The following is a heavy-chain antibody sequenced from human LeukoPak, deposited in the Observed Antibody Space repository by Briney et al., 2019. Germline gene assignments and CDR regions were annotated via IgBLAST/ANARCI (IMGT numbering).Heavy chain of an antibody. D-gene: IGHD6-13*01. V-gene: IGHV4-4*07. J-gene: IGHJ6*03. Sequence: SSETLSLTCTVSGGSISSYYWSWIRQPAGKGLEWIGRLYTSGSTNYNPSLKSRVTMSVDTSKNQFSLKLSSVTAADTAVYYCARDSSNWSPSGYYYYMDVWGKGTTVTVSS. CDR3: ARDSSNWSPSGYYYYMDV. CDR1: GGSISSYY. CDR2: LYTSGST.